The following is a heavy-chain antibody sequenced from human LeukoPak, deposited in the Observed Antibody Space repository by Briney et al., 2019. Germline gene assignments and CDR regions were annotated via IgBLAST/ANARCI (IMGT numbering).Heavy chain of an antibody. D-gene: IGHD3-22*01. CDR3: ARRKAITMIVAH. CDR1: VYTLTRSY. J-gene: IGHJ4*02. V-gene: IGHV1-2*02. CDR2: INPNSGGT. Sequence: ASLKVSCKGSVYTLTRSYIHMVRQAPGQGREWMGWINPNSGGTNYAQKFQGRVTMTRDTSISTAYMEPSRLRSDDTAVYYCARRKAITMIVAHWGQGTLVTVSS.